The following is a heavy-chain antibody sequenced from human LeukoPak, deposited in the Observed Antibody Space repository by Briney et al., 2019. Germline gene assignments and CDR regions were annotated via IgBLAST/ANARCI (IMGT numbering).Heavy chain of an antibody. CDR2: IYYSGST. Sequence: SETLSLTCTVSGGSISSYYWSWIRQPPGKGLEWIGYIYYSGSTNYNPSLKSRGTISVDTSKNQFSLKLSSVTAADTAVYYCARHFREYSSSWYTEYNWFDPWGQGTLVTVSS. V-gene: IGHV4-59*08. CDR3: ARHFREYSSSWYTEYNWFDP. J-gene: IGHJ5*02. D-gene: IGHD6-13*01. CDR1: GGSISSYY.